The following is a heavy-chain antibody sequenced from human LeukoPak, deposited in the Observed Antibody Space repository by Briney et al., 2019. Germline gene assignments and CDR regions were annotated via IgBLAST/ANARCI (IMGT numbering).Heavy chain of an antibody. CDR2: INAGNGNT. J-gene: IGHJ4*02. V-gene: IGHV1-3*01. D-gene: IGHD2-2*01. CDR1: GYTFTSYA. CDR3: ARARQIVVVPAAISTDY. Sequence: ASVKVSCKASGYTFTSYAMHWVRQAPGQRLEWMGWINAGNGNTKYSQKFQGRVTITRDTSASTAYMELSSLRSEDTAVYYCARARQIVVVPAAISTDYWGQGTLVTVSS.